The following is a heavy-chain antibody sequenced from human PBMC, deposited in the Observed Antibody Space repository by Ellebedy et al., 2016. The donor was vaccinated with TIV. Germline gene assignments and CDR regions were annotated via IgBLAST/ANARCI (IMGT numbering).Heavy chain of an antibody. CDR2: INTDGSAE. J-gene: IGHJ4*02. CDR3: VTWGQSYGR. CDR1: GFSFSSYA. Sequence: GESLKISCAASGFSFSSYAMSWVRQAPGKGLEWVAHINTDGSAESSVDSVKGRFTISRDNAKRSLFLQMNSLRVDDTAVYYCVTWGQSYGRWGQGSLVTISS. D-gene: IGHD3-16*01. V-gene: IGHV3-7*03.